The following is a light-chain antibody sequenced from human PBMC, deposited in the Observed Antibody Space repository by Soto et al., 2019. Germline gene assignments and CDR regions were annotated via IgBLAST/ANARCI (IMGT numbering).Light chain of an antibody. V-gene: IGLV1-40*01. CDR1: SSSIGAGYD. CDR3: QSYDSSLIGWV. CDR2: GNS. Sequence: QSVLTQPPSVSGAPGQGVTISCTGSSSSIGAGYDVHWYQHLPGTAPKLLIFGNSDRPSGVPDRFSGSKPGTSASLAISGLQAEDEADYYCQSYDSSLIGWVFGTGTKVTVL. J-gene: IGLJ1*01.